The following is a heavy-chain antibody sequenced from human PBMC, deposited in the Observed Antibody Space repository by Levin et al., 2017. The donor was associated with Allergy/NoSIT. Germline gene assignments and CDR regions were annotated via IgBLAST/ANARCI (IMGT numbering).Heavy chain of an antibody. Sequence: LSLTCAASGFTFRGYWMTWVRQAPGKGLEWVANIKPDGGATHYVDSVKGRFTISRDNAKNSLYLQMTSLGAEDTAVYFCARDYYASGSHDYWGQGTLVTVSS. CDR1: GFTFRGYW. CDR2: IKPDGGAT. D-gene: IGHD3-10*01. CDR3: ARDYYASGSHDY. J-gene: IGHJ4*02. V-gene: IGHV3-7*04.